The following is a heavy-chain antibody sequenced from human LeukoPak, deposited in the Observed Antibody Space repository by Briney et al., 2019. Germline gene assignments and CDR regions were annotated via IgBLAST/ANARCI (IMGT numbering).Heavy chain of an antibody. D-gene: IGHD3-22*01. V-gene: IGHV3-7*01. J-gene: IGHJ4*02. Sequence: GGSLRLSCAASGFTFSTYWMSWVRQAPGKGLGWVANIKEDGSEKYYGDSVKGRFTISRDSAKNSLYLQMNSLRAEDTAVYYCARDSSGYQWGQGTLVTVSS. CDR1: GFTFSTYW. CDR3: ARDSSGYQ. CDR2: IKEDGSEK.